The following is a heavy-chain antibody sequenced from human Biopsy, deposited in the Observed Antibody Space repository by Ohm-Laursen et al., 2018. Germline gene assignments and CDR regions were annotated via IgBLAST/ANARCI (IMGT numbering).Heavy chain of an antibody. V-gene: IGHV4-59*08. CDR2: IYNTGDT. Sequence: PGTLSLTCPVSGGSITSYSWSWIRQPPGKGLEPIGYIYNTGDTTYNPSLQSRVTISLDTSNNQLSLRLRSVTAADAAVYYCARRSAANWYFNLWGRGTLVTVSS. J-gene: IGHJ2*01. CDR3: ARRSAANWYFNL. CDR1: GGSITSYS. D-gene: IGHD6-25*01.